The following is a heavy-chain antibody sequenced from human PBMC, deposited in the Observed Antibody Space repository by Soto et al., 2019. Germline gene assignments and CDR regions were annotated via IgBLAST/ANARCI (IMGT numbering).Heavy chain of an antibody. CDR1: KFIFSNYA. Sequence: QVQLVESGGGVVQPGRSLRLSCAASKFIFSNYAMHWVRQAPGKGLEWVAVISFDGTNKYYADSVKGRFTISRDNSKNTLYLQMNSQRSEDTAVYYCARDGGILGALWYSDYWGQGAPATVSS. D-gene: IGHD1-26*01. J-gene: IGHJ4*02. CDR2: ISFDGTNK. CDR3: ARDGGILGALWYSDY. V-gene: IGHV3-30-3*01.